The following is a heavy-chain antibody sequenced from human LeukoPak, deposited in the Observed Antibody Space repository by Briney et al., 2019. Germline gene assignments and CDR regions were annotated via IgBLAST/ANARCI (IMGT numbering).Heavy chain of an antibody. Sequence: GGSLRLSCAVSGFTVSSNYMSWVRQAPGKGLEWVAVISYDGSNKYYADSVKGRFTISRDNSKNTLYLQMNSLRAEDTAVYCCASAYYYDSSGYYHGEDAFDIWGQGTMVTVSS. V-gene: IGHV3-30*03. CDR3: ASAYYYDSSGYYHGEDAFDI. D-gene: IGHD3-22*01. J-gene: IGHJ3*02. CDR1: GFTVSSNY. CDR2: ISYDGSNK.